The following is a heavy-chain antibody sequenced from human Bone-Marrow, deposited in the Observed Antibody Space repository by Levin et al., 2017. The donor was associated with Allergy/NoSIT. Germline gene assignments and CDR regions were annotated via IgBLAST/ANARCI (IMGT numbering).Heavy chain of an antibody. Sequence: GGSLRLSCAASGFTFSSYSMNWVRQAPGKGLEWVSSISSSSSYIYYADSVKGRFTISRDNAKNSLYLQMNSLRAEDTAVYYCARDLITGTTAGYYGMDVWGQGTTVTVSS. CDR3: ARDLITGTTAGYYGMDV. V-gene: IGHV3-21*01. CDR1: GFTFSSYS. J-gene: IGHJ6*02. D-gene: IGHD1-7*01. CDR2: ISSSSSYI.